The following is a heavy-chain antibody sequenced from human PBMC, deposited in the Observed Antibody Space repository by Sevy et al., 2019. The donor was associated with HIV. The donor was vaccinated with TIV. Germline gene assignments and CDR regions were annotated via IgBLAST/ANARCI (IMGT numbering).Heavy chain of an antibody. D-gene: IGHD3-22*01. CDR3: ARLKVVVITVTHDAFDI. J-gene: IGHJ3*02. Sequence: GGSLRLSCAASGFTFSSYAMHWVRQAPGKGLEWVAVISYDGRNKYYADSVKGRFTISRDNSKNTLYLQMNSLRAEDTAGYYCARLKVVVITVTHDAFDIWGQGTMVTVSS. V-gene: IGHV3-30*04. CDR1: GFTFSSYA. CDR2: ISYDGRNK.